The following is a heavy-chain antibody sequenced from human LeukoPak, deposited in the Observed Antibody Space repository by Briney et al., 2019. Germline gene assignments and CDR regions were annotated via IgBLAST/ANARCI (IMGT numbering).Heavy chain of an antibody. V-gene: IGHV4-61*09. J-gene: IGHJ3*01. D-gene: IGHD2-2*01. Sequence: PSETLSLTCTVSAVSISSGNFYWSWLRQSAGKGLEWIGHVYSTGNTKYNPSLKSRVTISADTSKNQISLRLRSVTAADTAMFYCARDGDAVSAAIAGAFDLWGRGTMVTVSS. CDR3: ARDGDAVSAAIAGAFDL. CDR1: AVSISSGNFY. CDR2: VYSTGNT.